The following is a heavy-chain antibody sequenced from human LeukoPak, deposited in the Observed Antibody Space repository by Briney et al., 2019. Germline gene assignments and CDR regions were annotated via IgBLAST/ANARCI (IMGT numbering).Heavy chain of an antibody. CDR1: GGSFGGYY. CDR3: ARAKVLLWFGELSSPPYDY. Sequence: SETLSLTCAVSGGSFGGYYWSWIRQPPGKGLEWVGEINHSGGTNYNPSLKSRVTISVDTSKNRFSLKLSSVTAADTAVYYCARAKVLLWFGELSSPPYDYWGQGTLVTVSS. V-gene: IGHV4-34*01. J-gene: IGHJ4*02. D-gene: IGHD3-10*01. CDR2: INHSGGT.